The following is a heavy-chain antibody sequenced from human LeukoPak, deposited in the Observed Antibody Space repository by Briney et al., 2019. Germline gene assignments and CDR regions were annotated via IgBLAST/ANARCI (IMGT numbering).Heavy chain of an antibody. CDR1: GGSISSSNW. D-gene: IGHD2-15*01. CDR2: IYHSGST. Sequence: SETLSLTCAVSGGSISSSNWWSWARQPPGKGLEWIGEIYHSGSTDYNPSLKSRVTISVDKSKNQFSLKLSSVTAADTAVYYCARDCAGSGGSCYLDYWGQGTLVTVSS. V-gene: IGHV4-4*02. CDR3: ARDCAGSGGSCYLDY. J-gene: IGHJ4*02.